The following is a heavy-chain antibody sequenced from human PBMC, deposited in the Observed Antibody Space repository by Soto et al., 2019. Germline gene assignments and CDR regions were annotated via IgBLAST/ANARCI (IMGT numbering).Heavy chain of an antibody. D-gene: IGHD2-2*01. Sequence: QVQLVQSGAEVKKPGSSVKVSCKASGGTFSSYAISWVRQAPGQGLEWMGGIIPIFGTANYAKKIQGRVTITADESTSTAYMELSRLRSEDTAVYYCAREEVVVVPAASHYYYYGMDVWGQGTTVTVSS. V-gene: IGHV1-69*01. J-gene: IGHJ6*02. CDR3: AREEVVVVPAASHYYYYGMDV. CDR1: GGTFSSYA. CDR2: IIPIFGTA.